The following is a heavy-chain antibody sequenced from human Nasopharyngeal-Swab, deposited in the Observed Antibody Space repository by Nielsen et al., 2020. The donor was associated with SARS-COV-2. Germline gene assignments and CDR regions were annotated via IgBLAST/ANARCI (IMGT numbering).Heavy chain of an antibody. Sequence: GESLKISCAASGFTFSSYAMSWVRQAPGKGLEWVSAISGSGGSTYYADSVKGRFTISRDNSKNTLYLQMNSLRAEDTAVYYCAKDPGPYNWFDPWGQGTLVTVSS. CDR1: GFTFSSYA. V-gene: IGHV3-23*01. CDR3: AKDPGPYNWFDP. J-gene: IGHJ5*02. CDR2: ISGSGGST.